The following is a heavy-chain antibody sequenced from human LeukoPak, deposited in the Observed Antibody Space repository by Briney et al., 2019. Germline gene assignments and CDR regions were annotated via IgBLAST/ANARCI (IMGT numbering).Heavy chain of an antibody. Sequence: ASVKVSRKASGYTFTGYYMHWVRQAPGQGLEWMGWINPNSGGTNYAQKFQGRVTMTRDTSISTAYMELSRLRSDDTAVYYCARDIAVAGHDAFDIWGQGTMVTVSS. V-gene: IGHV1-2*02. D-gene: IGHD6-19*01. CDR3: ARDIAVAGHDAFDI. J-gene: IGHJ3*02. CDR1: GYTFTGYY. CDR2: INPNSGGT.